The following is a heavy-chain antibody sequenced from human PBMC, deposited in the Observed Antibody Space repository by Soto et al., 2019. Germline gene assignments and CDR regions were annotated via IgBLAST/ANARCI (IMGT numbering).Heavy chain of an antibody. J-gene: IGHJ4*02. Sequence: QITVKESGLTLVKPTQTLTLTCTFSVFSRSTNGMGVGWIRQSPGKALEWLALVYWDYVKRYSLSWRSRLTITQDTSKNQVYLTMTNMVPVDTATYFCAPLTLGVYDSGRLWEKFDSWGLGTLVTVSS. CDR2: VYWDYVK. CDR1: VFSRSTNGMG. CDR3: APLTLGVYDSGRLWEKFDS. D-gene: IGHD5-12*01. V-gene: IGHV2-5*02.